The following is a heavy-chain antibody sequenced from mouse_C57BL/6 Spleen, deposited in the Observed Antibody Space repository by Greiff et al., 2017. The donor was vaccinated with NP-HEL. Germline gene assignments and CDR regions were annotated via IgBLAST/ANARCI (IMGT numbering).Heavy chain of an antibody. Sequence: EVKLQESGPELVKPGASVKISCKASGYSFTDYNMNWVKQSNGKSLEWIGVINPNYGTTSYNQKFKGKATLTVDQSSSTAYMQLNSLTSEDSAVYYCARPYYYGSSPHWYFDVWGTGTTVTVSS. J-gene: IGHJ1*03. CDR1: GYSFTDYN. CDR3: ARPYYYGSSPHWYFDV. V-gene: IGHV1-39*01. CDR2: INPNYGTT. D-gene: IGHD1-1*01.